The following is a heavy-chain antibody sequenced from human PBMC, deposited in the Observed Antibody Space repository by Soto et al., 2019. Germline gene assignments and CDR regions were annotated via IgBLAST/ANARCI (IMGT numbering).Heavy chain of an antibody. CDR3: ATKTGGGWEDGMDV. J-gene: IGHJ6*02. Sequence: SETLSLTCTVSGGSISISSYYWCWIRHPPGKGLEWIGSIYYSGSTYYNPSLKSRVTISVDTSKNQFSLKLSSVTAADTAVYYCATKTGGGWEDGMDVWGQGTTITVSS. CDR2: IYYSGST. V-gene: IGHV4-39*01. CDR1: GGSISISSYY. D-gene: IGHD6-19*01.